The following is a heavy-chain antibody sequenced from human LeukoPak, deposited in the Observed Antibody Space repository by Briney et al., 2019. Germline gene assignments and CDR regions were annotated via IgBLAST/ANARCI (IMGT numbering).Heavy chain of an antibody. J-gene: IGHJ3*02. CDR1: GGSISSYY. V-gene: IGHV4-59*01. D-gene: IGHD3-16*01. CDR3: ARRGAFGSDAFDI. Sequence: SETLSLTCTVSGGSISSYYWSWIRQPPGMGLEWIGYIYYSGSTNYNPSLKSRVTISVDTSKNQFSLKLSSVTAADTAVYYCARRGAFGSDAFDIWGQGTMVTVSS. CDR2: IYYSGST.